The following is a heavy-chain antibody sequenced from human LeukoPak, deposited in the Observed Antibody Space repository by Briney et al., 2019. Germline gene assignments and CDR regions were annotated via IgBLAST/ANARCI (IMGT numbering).Heavy chain of an antibody. Sequence: GGSLRLSCAASGFTFSDYAMHWVRQAPGKGLQYVSTISSNGDLTYYANSVRGRFTMSRDNSKNTLFLQLDSLRADDMAIYYCARGPQPYDDSGSRAFDIWGQEAMVTVSS. J-gene: IGHJ3*02. CDR2: ISSNGDLT. V-gene: IGHV3-64*01. CDR3: ARGPQPYDDSGSRAFDI. D-gene: IGHD4-17*01. CDR1: GFTFSDYA.